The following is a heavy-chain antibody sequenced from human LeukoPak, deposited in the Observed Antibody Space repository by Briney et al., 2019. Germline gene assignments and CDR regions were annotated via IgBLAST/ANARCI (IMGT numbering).Heavy chain of an antibody. Sequence: GASVKVSCKASGYTFTSYDINWVRQATGQGLEWMGWMNPNSGNTGYAQKFQGRVTMTRNTSISTAYMELSSLRSEDTAVYYCARVISYYYDSSGYAFDIWGQGTMVTVSS. CDR1: GYTFTSYD. J-gene: IGHJ3*02. CDR3: ARVISYYYDSSGYAFDI. D-gene: IGHD3-22*01. V-gene: IGHV1-8*01. CDR2: MNPNSGNT.